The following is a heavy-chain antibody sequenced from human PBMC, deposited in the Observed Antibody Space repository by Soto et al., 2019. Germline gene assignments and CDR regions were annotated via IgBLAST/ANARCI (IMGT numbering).Heavy chain of an antibody. V-gene: IGHV3-48*02. CDR1: GFTFSSYS. J-gene: IGHJ4*02. D-gene: IGHD3-3*01. CDR3: ARDVAIFGMDS. Sequence: GGSLRLSCAASGFTFSSYSINWVRQAPGKGLEWXSYXXSXXXXXHXXXSVKGRFAISRDNAKNSLYLQMNSLREEDTALYYCARDVAIFGMDSWGQGTLVTVSS. CDR2: XXSXXXXX.